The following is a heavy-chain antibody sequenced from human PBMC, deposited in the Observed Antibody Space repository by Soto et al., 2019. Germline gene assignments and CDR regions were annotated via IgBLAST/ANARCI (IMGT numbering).Heavy chain of an antibody. Sequence: SETLSLTCTVSGCSISSSSYYWGWIRQPPGKGLEWIGSIYYSGSTYYNPSLKSRVTISVDTTKNQFSLKLSSVTAADAAVYYCARLMVLTENSHSLTYYFDYWGQGTLVTVSS. CDR3: ARLMVLTENSHSLTYYFDY. D-gene: IGHD1-20*01. CDR1: GCSISSSSYY. V-gene: IGHV4-39*01. J-gene: IGHJ4*02. CDR2: IYYSGST.